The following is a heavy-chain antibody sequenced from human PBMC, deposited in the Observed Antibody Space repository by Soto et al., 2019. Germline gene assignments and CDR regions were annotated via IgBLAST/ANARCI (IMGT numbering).Heavy chain of an antibody. CDR2: LDPTGGRT. J-gene: IGHJ6*02. CDR3: ARELQFPHQETGMDV. Sequence: QVHLVQSGAEVKKPGASVKVSCKASGYTFENYYIHWVRQAPGQGLEWLGILDPTGGRTTYAQKFQDRVTMTRDTSTSTVYMELTGLRSNDTALYYCARELQFPHQETGMDVWGQGTTVTVSS. CDR1: GYTFENYY. D-gene: IGHD2-15*01. V-gene: IGHV1-46*02.